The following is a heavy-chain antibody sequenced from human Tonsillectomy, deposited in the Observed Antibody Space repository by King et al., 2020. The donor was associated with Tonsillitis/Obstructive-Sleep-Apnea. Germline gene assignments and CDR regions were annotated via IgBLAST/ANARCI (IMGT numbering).Heavy chain of an antibody. CDR2: IYYSGST. CDR1: GGSISSYY. V-gene: IGHV4-59*01. D-gene: IGHD2-2*01. CDR3: ARVGDIVVVPAASNYYMDV. J-gene: IGHJ6*03. Sequence: QLQESGPGLVKPSETLSLTCTDSGGSISSYYWSWIRQPPGKGLEWIGYIYYSGSTNYNPSLKSRVTISVDTSKNQFSLKLSSVTAADTAVYYCARVGDIVVVPAASNYYMDVWGKGTTVTVSS.